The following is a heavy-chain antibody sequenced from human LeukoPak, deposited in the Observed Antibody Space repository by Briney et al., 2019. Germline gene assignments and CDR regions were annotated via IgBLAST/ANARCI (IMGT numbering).Heavy chain of an antibody. Sequence: GGSLRLSCVVSGFTVTSNYMSWVRQAPGKGLEWVSVIYSGGTTNYADAVKGRFTVYRDNSKNTLYLQMNSLRAEDTAVYYCASKLTSGYWGQGTLVTVSS. CDR3: ASKLTSGY. CDR1: GFTVTSNY. J-gene: IGHJ4*02. D-gene: IGHD4-17*01. CDR2: IYSGGTT. V-gene: IGHV3-66*01.